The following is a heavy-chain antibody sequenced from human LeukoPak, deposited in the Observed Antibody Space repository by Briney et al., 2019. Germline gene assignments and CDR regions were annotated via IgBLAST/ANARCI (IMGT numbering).Heavy chain of an antibody. J-gene: IGHJ3*02. CDR1: GYTFTSYD. V-gene: IGHV1-8*02. D-gene: IGHD6-25*01. Sequence: ASVKVSCKASGYTFTSYDINWVRQATGQGLEWMGWMNPNSGNTGYAQKFQGRVTMTEDTSTDTAYMELSSLRSEDTAVYYCARDGYSSADDAFDIWGQGTMVTVSS. CDR2: MNPNSGNT. CDR3: ARDGYSSADDAFDI.